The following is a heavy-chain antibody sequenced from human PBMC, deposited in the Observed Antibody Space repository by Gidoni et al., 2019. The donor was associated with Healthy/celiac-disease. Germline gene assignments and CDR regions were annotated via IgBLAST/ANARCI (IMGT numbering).Heavy chain of an antibody. CDR3: AADQNGNWNYYYYYGMDV. J-gene: IGHJ6*02. CDR1: GFTFTSSA. Sequence: QMQLVQSGPEVKKPGTSVKVSCKASGFTFTSSAMQWVRQARGQRLEWIGWIVVGSGNTNYAQKFQERVTITRDMSTSTAYMELSSLRSEDTAVYYCAADQNGNWNYYYYYGMDVWGQGTTVTVSS. D-gene: IGHD1-20*01. CDR2: IVVGSGNT. V-gene: IGHV1-58*02.